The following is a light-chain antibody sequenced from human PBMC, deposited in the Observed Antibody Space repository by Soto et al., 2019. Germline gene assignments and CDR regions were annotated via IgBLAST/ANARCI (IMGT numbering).Light chain of an antibody. Sequence: QSALTQPASVSGSPGQSITISCTGTSSDVGAYNFVSWYQQHPGKVPKLMIFDVSSRPSGVSDRFSGSKSGNTASLTISGLHAEDEGYYCGSSYTSRSTHVFGSGTKVTVL. CDR3: SSYTSRSTHV. CDR2: DVS. CDR1: SSDVGAYNF. V-gene: IGLV2-14*03. J-gene: IGLJ1*01.